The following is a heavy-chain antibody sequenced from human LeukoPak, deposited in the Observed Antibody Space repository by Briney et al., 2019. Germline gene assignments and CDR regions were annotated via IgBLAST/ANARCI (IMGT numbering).Heavy chain of an antibody. D-gene: IGHD6-13*01. CDR2: INHSGST. CDR3: ARSRAYSSSWYPYYYGMDV. J-gene: IGHJ6*02. Sequence: PSETLSLTCAVYGGSFSGYYWSWIRQPPGKGLEWIGEINHSGSTNYNPSLKSRVTTSVDTSKNQFSLKLSSVTAADTAVYYCARSRAYSSSWYPYYYGMDVWGQGTTVTVSS. CDR1: GGSFSGYY. V-gene: IGHV4-34*01.